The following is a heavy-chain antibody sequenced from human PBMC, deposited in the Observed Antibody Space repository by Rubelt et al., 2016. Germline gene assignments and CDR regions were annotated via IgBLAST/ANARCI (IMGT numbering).Heavy chain of an antibody. J-gene: IGHJ5*01. CDR2: ISSGGNI. Sequence: QLQLQESGPGLVKPSETLSLTCTVSGGSISSSSYYWGWIRQPPRNGLEWNGSISSGGNIDYNPSLRSRITMSIEKSRNQFTLRFSSWTAAEPAGDACAAQLYGRIFDWDGGRSDSLGQGAQVAVSS. D-gene: IGHD3-16*01. V-gene: IGHV4-39*01. CDR3: AAQLYGRIFDWDGGRSDS. CDR1: GGSISSSSYY.